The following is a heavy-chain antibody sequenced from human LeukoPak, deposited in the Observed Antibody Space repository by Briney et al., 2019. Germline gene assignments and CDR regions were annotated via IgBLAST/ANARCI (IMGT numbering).Heavy chain of an antibody. CDR2: IDPNDGAT. Sequence: GASVKGSCKASGDTFTGDYMHWVRQAPGQGLEWRGRIDPNDGATNYAQKFQGRVTVTRDTSISTVYMEFSRLKSHDTAVYFCATYSGNYQLDYWGPGTLVTVSS. CDR3: ATYSGNYQLDY. V-gene: IGHV1-2*06. CDR1: GDTFTGDY. D-gene: IGHD1-26*01. J-gene: IGHJ4*02.